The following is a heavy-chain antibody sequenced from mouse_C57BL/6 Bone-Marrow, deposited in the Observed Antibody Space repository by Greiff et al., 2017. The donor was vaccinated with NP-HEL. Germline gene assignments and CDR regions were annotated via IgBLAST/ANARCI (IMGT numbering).Heavy chain of an antibody. D-gene: IGHD1-1*01. CDR1: GYTFTDYY. CDR2: IYPGSGNT. Sequence: QVHVKQSGAELVRPGASVKLSCKASGYTFTDYYINWVKQRPGQGLEWIARIYPGSGNTYYNEKFKGKATLTADKSSSTAYMQLSSLTSEDSAVYFCASYYYGSSPYWYFDVWGTGTTVTVSS. CDR3: ASYYYGSSPYWYFDV. J-gene: IGHJ1*03. V-gene: IGHV1-76*01.